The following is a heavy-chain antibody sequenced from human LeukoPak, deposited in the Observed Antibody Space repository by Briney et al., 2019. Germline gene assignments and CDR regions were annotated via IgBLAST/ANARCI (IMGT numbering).Heavy chain of an antibody. V-gene: IGHV3-21*01. CDR1: GFTFNNYA. Sequence: GRTLRLSCAASGFTFNNYAMHWVRQAPGKGLEWVSSISSSSSYIYYADSVKGRFTISRDNAKNSLYLQMNSLRAEDTAVYYCATDDSSGYQPFDYWGQGTLVTVSS. CDR3: ATDDSSGYQPFDY. CDR2: ISSSSSYI. J-gene: IGHJ4*02. D-gene: IGHD3-22*01.